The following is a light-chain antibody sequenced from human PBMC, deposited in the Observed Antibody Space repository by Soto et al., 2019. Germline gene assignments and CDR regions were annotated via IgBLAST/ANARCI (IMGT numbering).Light chain of an antibody. CDR2: DAS. J-gene: IGKJ2*01. CDR3: QQSYSTPYT. Sequence: ESVLTQSPATLSLSPGERATLSCRASPSVSNSLAWYQHKPGQAPRLLIYDASNRATGVPTRFSGSGSGTDFTLTISSLEPEDFATYYCQQSYSTPYTFGQGTKLEIK. V-gene: IGKV3-11*01. CDR1: PSVSNS.